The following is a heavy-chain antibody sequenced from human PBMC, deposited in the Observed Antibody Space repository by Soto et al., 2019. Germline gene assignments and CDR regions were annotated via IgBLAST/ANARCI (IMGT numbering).Heavy chain of an antibody. CDR2: INAGNGNT. Sequence: ASVKVSCEASGYSFTSYAMHWVRQAPGQRLEWMGWINAGNGNTKYSQKFQGRVTITRDTSASTAYMELSSLRAEDTAVYYCARTQSCGGVNCYSTPFDYWGRGTLVTVSS. D-gene: IGHD2-15*01. CDR1: GYSFTSYA. V-gene: IGHV1-3*01. J-gene: IGHJ4*02. CDR3: ARTQSCGGVNCYSTPFDY.